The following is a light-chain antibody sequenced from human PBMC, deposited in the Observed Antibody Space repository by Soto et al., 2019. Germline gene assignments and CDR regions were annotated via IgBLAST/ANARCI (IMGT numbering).Light chain of an antibody. V-gene: IGKV3D-15*01. J-gene: IGKJ1*01. CDR2: DAS. Sequence: EIVLTQSPGTLSLSPGERATLSCRASQSVSSYLAWYQQKPGQAPRLLIYDASNRATGIPARFTGSGSGTEFTLTISSLQFDDSAVYYCQQYNNWWTFGQGTKWIS. CDR3: QQYNNWWT. CDR1: QSVSSY.